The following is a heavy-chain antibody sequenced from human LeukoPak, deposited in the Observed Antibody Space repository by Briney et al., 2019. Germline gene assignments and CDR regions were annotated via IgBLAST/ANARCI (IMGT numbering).Heavy chain of an antibody. Sequence: SETLSLTCAVYGGSFSGYYWSWIRQPPGEGLEWIGEINHSGSTNYNPSLKSRVTISVDTSKNQFSLKLSSVTAADTAVYYCARITRITIFGVVTRYDYYYGMDVWGQGTTVTVSS. V-gene: IGHV4-34*01. D-gene: IGHD3-3*01. J-gene: IGHJ6*02. CDR3: ARITRITIFGVVTRYDYYYGMDV. CDR1: GGSFSGYY. CDR2: INHSGST.